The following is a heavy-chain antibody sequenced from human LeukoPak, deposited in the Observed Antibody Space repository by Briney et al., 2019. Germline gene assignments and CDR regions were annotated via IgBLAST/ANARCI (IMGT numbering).Heavy chain of an antibody. D-gene: IGHD5-24*01. Sequence: GASVKVSCKASGYTFTSYGISWVRQAPGQGLEWMGWISAYNGNTNYAQKLQGRVTMTRDMSTSTVYMEVSSLRSEDTAVYYCARGSAGEGGYSVEGEYFQHWGQGTLVTVSS. J-gene: IGHJ1*01. CDR1: GYTFTSYG. CDR3: ARGSAGEGGYSVEGEYFQH. CDR2: ISAYNGNT. V-gene: IGHV1-18*01.